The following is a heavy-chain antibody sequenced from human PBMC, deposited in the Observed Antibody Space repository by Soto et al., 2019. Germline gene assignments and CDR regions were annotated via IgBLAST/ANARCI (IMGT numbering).Heavy chain of an antibody. CDR1: GFTFSNYA. J-gene: IGHJ4*02. CDR2: ISGSGGTT. D-gene: IGHD3-10*01. CDR3: VKNNMGYYLDF. V-gene: IGHV3-23*01. Sequence: EVQVLESGGGLVQPGGSLRLSCAASGFTFSNYAMSWVRQAPGKGLEWVSSISGSGGTTYYADSVKGRLNLSRDNSKNTLYLQMTGLRVEDTAVYYCVKNNMGYYLDFWGQGTLVTVSS.